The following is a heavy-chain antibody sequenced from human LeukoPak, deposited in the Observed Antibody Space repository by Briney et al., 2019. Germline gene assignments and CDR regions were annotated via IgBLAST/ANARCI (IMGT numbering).Heavy chain of an antibody. CDR1: GGSISSGSYY. Sequence: SETLSLTCTVSGGSISSGSYYWSWIRQPAGKGLEWIGRIYTSGSTNYNPSLKSRVTISVDTSKNQFSLKLSSVTAADTAVYYCARSGYSSSWYRRVLFDIWGQGTMVTVSS. CDR3: ARSGYSSSWYRRVLFDI. V-gene: IGHV4-61*02. D-gene: IGHD6-13*01. CDR2: IYTSGST. J-gene: IGHJ3*02.